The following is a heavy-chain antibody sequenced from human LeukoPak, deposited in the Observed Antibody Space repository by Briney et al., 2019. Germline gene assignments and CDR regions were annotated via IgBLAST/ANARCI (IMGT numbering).Heavy chain of an antibody. V-gene: IGHV3-23*01. Sequence: GGTLRLSCAASGFTFSTYGMSWVRQAPGKGLECVSGISGSGGSRFYTDSVKGRFTISRDNSKNTLYLQMNSLRAEDTAVYYCAKLREWELPDLFDYWGQGTLVTVSS. D-gene: IGHD1-26*01. CDR1: GFTFSTYG. CDR2: ISGSGGSR. CDR3: AKLREWELPDLFDY. J-gene: IGHJ4*02.